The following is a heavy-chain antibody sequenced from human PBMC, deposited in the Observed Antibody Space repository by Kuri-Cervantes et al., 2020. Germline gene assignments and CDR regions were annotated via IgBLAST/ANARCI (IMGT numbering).Heavy chain of an antibody. CDR3: ATDRNRNRYYYYYMDV. J-gene: IGHJ6*03. CDR1: GDTLTELS. Sequence: ASVKVSCKVSGDTLTELSMHWVRQAPGKGLEWMGGFDPEDGETIYAQKFQGRVTMTEDTSTDTAYMELSSLRSEDTAVYYCATDRNRNRYYYYYMDVWGKGTTVTVSS. D-gene: IGHD1-14*01. V-gene: IGHV1-24*01. CDR2: FDPEDGET.